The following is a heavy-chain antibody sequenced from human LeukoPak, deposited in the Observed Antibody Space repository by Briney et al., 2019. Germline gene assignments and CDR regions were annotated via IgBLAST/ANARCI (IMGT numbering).Heavy chain of an antibody. CDR3: ARDSPYKVVRGVPDY. D-gene: IGHD3-10*01. J-gene: IGHJ4*02. Sequence: ASVKVSCKASGYTFTNYGISWMRQAPGQGLEWMGWISAYNGNTNYVERLQGRVTMTTDTSTSTAYMELRSLRSDDTAVYYCARDSPYKVVRGVPDYWGQGTLVTVSS. V-gene: IGHV1-18*01. CDR2: ISAYNGNT. CDR1: GYTFTNYG.